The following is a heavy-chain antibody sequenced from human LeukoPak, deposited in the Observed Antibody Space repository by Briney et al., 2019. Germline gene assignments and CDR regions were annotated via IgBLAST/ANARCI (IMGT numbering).Heavy chain of an antibody. CDR2: ISSSSSYI. J-gene: IGHJ4*02. Sequence: GGSLRLSCAASGLTFSSYSRNWVRQAPGKGLEWISSISSSSSYIYYADSMKGRFTISSDNAKNSLYQQMNSLRAEDTAVYYCARDRRLYYYGSGIKTTWGQGTLVTVSS. CDR3: ARDRRLYYYGSGIKTT. D-gene: IGHD3-10*01. V-gene: IGHV3-21*01. CDR1: GLTFSSYS.